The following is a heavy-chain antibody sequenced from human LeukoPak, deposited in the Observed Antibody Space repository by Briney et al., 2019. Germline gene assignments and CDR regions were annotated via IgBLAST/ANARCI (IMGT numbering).Heavy chain of an antibody. CDR1: GFTFSSYA. Sequence: GGSLRLSCAASGFTFSSYAMSWVRQAPGKGLEWVSAISGSGGSTYYTDSVKGRFTISRDNSKNTLYLQMNSLRVEDTAVYYCAKEIVPPSGYYFDYWGQGTLVTVSS. D-gene: IGHD6-6*01. CDR3: AKEIVPPSGYYFDY. J-gene: IGHJ4*02. V-gene: IGHV3-23*01. CDR2: ISGSGGST.